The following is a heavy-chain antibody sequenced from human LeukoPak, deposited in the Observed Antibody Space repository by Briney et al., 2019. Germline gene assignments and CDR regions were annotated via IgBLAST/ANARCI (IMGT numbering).Heavy chain of an antibody. CDR3: ARTSWDYSGSYYPDY. CDR2: FDPEDGET. J-gene: IGHJ4*02. V-gene: IGHV1-24*01. Sequence: ASVKVSCKVSGYTLTELSMHWVRQAPGKGLEWMGGFDPEDGETIYAQKFQGRVTMTTDTSTSTAYMELRSLRSDDTAVYYCARTSWDYSGSYYPDYWGQGALVTVSS. D-gene: IGHD1-26*01. CDR1: GYTLTELS.